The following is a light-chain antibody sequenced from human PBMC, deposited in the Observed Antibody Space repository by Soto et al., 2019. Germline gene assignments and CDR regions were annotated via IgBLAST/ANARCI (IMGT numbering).Light chain of an antibody. Sequence: QSVLTQPPSVSAAPGQKVTISCSGSSSNIGNNYVSWYQQLPGTAPKLLIYDNNKRPSGIPDRFSGSKSGTSGTLDITGLQTGDEADYYCATWDYSLTGEVFGGGTQLT. CDR1: SSNIGNNY. J-gene: IGLJ7*01. CDR3: ATWDYSLTGEV. V-gene: IGLV1-51*01. CDR2: DNN.